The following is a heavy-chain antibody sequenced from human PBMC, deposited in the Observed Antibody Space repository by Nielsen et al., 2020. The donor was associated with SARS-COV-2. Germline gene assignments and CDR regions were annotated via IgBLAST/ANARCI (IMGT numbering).Heavy chain of an antibody. D-gene: IGHD5-12*01. Sequence: SETLSLTCTVSGGSISSGGYYWSWIRHHPGKGLEWIGYIYFSGRTCSNPSLKSRVTISVDTSKNQFSLSLRSVTAADTAVYYCARESSGYDHYNYGMDVWGQGTTVTVSS. V-gene: IGHV4-31*03. J-gene: IGHJ6*02. CDR1: GGSISSGGYY. CDR3: ARESSGYDHYNYGMDV. CDR2: IYFSGRT.